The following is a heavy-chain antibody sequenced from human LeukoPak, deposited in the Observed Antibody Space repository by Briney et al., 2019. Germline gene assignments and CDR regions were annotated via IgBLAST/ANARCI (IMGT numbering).Heavy chain of an antibody. Sequence: GGSLRLSCAASGFTLRSYWIHWVRQAPGKGLVWVSRINPDGSTTNYADSVEGRFSISRDNAKNTVFLQMNRLRAEDTAVYFCARDFDYGGGLWGRGTQVTVSS. CDR2: INPDGSTT. D-gene: IGHD4/OR15-4a*01. J-gene: IGHJ4*02. CDR1: GFTLRSYW. CDR3: ARDFDYGGGL. V-gene: IGHV3-74*01.